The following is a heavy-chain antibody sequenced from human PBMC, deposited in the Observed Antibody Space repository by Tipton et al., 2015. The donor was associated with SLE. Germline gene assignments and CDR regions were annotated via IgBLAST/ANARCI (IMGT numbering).Heavy chain of an antibody. CDR2: IYTSGTT. Sequence: TLSLTCTVSGGSITSGSYYWSWIRQPAGKGLEWIGRIYTSGTTNYNPSLKSRVTISLDTSKKQFSLKLSSVSAADTAVYYCARGIAGATGFDYWGQGTLVTVSS. D-gene: IGHD1-26*01. CDR1: GGSITSGSYY. V-gene: IGHV4-61*02. CDR3: ARGIAGATGFDY. J-gene: IGHJ4*02.